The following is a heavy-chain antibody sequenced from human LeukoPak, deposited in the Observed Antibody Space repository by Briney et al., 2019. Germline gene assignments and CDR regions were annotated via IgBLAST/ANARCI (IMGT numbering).Heavy chain of an antibody. CDR1: VGSISSGDYY. Sequence: SETLSLTCTVSVGSISSGDYYWRWVSQPPGKGLGWIGYIYYSVSTYYNPSLKSRVTSSVDTSKNHFSLKLSSLTADHTAVYYSARDHDSSGPATPPYYFDYWGQGTLVTVSS. D-gene: IGHD3-22*01. CDR2: IYYSVST. CDR3: ARDHDSSGPATPPYYFDY. V-gene: IGHV4-30-4*01. J-gene: IGHJ4*02.